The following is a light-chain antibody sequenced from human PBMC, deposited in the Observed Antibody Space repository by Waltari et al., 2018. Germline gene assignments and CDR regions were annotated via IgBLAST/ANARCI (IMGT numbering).Light chain of an antibody. J-gene: IGLJ2*01. CDR2: DVS. Sequence: QTAMTQPPSVSGAPGQSITISCTVTSSDVGGYNYVSWYQHHPCKAPKLMIYDVSHRPAGVSTRFSGSKSGNTASLTISGLQAEDEADYSCSSYTSRNTVIFGGGTKVTVL. CDR1: SSDVGGYNY. CDR3: SSYTSRNTVI. V-gene: IGLV2-14*03.